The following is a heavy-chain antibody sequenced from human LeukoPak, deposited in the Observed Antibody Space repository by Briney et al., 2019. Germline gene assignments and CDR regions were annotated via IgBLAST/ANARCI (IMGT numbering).Heavy chain of an antibody. CDR2: ISSSSSYI. Sequence: GGSLRLSCAASGFTFSSYAMSWVRQAPGKGLEWVSSISSSSSYIYYADSVKGRFTISRDNAKNSLYLQMNSLRAEDTAVYYCASGGLPDYWGQGTLVTVSS. CDR3: ASGGLPDY. V-gene: IGHV3-21*01. J-gene: IGHJ4*02. D-gene: IGHD4-23*01. CDR1: GFTFSSYA.